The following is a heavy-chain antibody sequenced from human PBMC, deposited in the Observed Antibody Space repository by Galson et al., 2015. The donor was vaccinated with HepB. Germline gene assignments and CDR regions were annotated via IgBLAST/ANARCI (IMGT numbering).Heavy chain of an antibody. CDR3: ARGGPFDYLPRPPLKDYYSYYGLDV. D-gene: IGHD3-9*01. CDR1: GDSVSSNSAA. Sequence: CAISGDSVSSNSAAWNWIRQSPSRGLEWLGRTYYRSKGDHDYALSVKSRITINPETSKNHFSLQLHSVTPEDTAVYYGARGGPFDYLPRPPLKDYYSYYGLDVWGQGTTVTVSS. V-gene: IGHV6-1*01. J-gene: IGHJ6*02. CDR2: TYYRSKGDH.